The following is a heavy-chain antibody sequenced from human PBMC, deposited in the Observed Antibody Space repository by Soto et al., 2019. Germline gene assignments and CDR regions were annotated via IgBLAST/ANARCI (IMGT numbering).Heavy chain of an antibody. CDR3: ARSATADVFAI. J-gene: IGHJ3*02. V-gene: IGHV4-34*01. D-gene: IGHD6-25*01. CDR2: INHSGST. CDR1: GGSFSGYY. Sequence: SETLSLTCAVYGGSFSGYYWSWIRQPPGKGLEWIGEINHSGSTNYNPSLKSRVTISVDTSKNQFSLKLSSVTAADTAVYYCARSATADVFAIWRHGTSVTGS.